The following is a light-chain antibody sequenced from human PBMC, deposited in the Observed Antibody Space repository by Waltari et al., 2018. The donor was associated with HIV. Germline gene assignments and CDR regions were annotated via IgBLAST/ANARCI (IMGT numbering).Light chain of an antibody. J-gene: IGKJ1*01. Sequence: DIVMTQSPLSLPVTPGEPASISCRSSQSLLHSNGYHNLDWYLQKPGQSPQLLIYLGSDRTSTVPARFSGSGSGREYTMKISRVEADDVGVYYCMQALQTPPAFGQGTKVEIK. CDR2: LGS. V-gene: IGKV2-28*01. CDR3: MQALQTPPA. CDR1: QSLLHSNGYHN.